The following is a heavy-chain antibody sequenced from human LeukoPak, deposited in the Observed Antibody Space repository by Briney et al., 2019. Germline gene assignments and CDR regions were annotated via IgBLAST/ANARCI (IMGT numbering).Heavy chain of an antibody. CDR3: ARDARTITGTTSVYYYYYYGMDV. J-gene: IGHJ6*02. V-gene: IGHV3-53*01. D-gene: IGHD1-7*01. CDR1: GFTVSSNY. CDR2: IYSGGST. Sequence: GGSLRLSCAASGFTVSSNYMSWVRQAPGKGLEWVSVIYSGGSTYYADSVKGRFTISRDNSKNTLYLQMNSLRAEDTAVYYCARDARTITGTTSVYYYYYYGMDVWGQGTTVTVSS.